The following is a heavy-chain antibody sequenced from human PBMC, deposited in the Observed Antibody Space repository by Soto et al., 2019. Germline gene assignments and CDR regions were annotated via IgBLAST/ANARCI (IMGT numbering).Heavy chain of an antibody. CDR2: IRSKACGGTT. D-gene: IGHD2-2*01. CDR3: TRYTSTSRYSYFGMDV. Sequence: SLRLCCTRSGFTFGDYAMSWSRQAPGKGLEWVGVIRSKACGGTTASAASVKGRFTISRXXXRXXAXPQXXSXXSEDTGVYYCTRYTSTSRYSYFGMDVWGHGT. V-gene: IGHV3-49*03. J-gene: IGHJ6*02. CDR1: GFTFGDYA.